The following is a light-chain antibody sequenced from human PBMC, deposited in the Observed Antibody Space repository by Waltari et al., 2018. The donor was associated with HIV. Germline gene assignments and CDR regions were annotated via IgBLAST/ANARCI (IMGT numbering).Light chain of an antibody. Sequence: QSVLTQPPSVSGAPGQRVTIPCTGSSSNIGAGYDDHWYQNLPGTAPKLLIYGNTNRPSGVPDRFSGSKSGTSASLAITGLQAEDEADYYCQSYDSSLSGVVFGGGTKLTVL. CDR3: QSYDSSLSGVV. V-gene: IGLV1-40*01. CDR1: SSNIGAGYD. CDR2: GNT. J-gene: IGLJ2*01.